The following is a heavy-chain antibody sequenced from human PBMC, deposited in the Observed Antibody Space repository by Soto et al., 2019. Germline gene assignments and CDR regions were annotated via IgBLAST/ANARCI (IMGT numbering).Heavy chain of an antibody. D-gene: IGHD3-16*02. CDR1: GYTFTLYY. V-gene: IGHV1-46*03. CDR2: INPSGGST. J-gene: IGHJ3*02. CDR3: ARMEHLGELSLFPDAFDI. Sequence: ASVKVSCKASGYTFTLYYIDWVRQAPGQRLEWMGIINPSGGSTSYAQKFQGRVTMTRDTSTSTVYMELSSLRSEDTAVYYCARMEHLGELSLFPDAFDIWGRGTMVTVSS.